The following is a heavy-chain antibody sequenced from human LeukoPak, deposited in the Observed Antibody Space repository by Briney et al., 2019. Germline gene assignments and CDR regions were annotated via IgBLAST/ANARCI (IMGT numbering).Heavy chain of an antibody. V-gene: IGHV4-38-2*02. CDR1: SYSISSGYY. J-gene: IGHJ4*02. D-gene: IGHD3-3*01. CDR2: IYTSGST. CDR3: ARDCYDFWSGCGFDY. Sequence: PSETLSLTCAVSSYSISSGYYWGWIRQPPGKGLEWIGRIYTSGSTNYNPSLKSRVTISVDTSKNQFSLKLSSVTAADTAVYYCARDCYDFWSGCGFDYWGQGTLVTVSS.